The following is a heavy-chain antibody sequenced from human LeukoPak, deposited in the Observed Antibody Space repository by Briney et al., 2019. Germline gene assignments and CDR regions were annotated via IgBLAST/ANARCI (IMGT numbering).Heavy chain of an antibody. V-gene: IGHV3-23*01. Sequence: GESLRLSCAASGFTFSSYAMSWVRQAPGKGLEWVSAISGSGGSTYYADSVKGRFTISRDNSKNTLYLQMNSLRAEDTAVYYCARGRDGYNYPFDYWGQGTLVTVSS. D-gene: IGHD5-24*01. J-gene: IGHJ4*02. CDR3: ARGRDGYNYPFDY. CDR1: GFTFSSYA. CDR2: ISGSGGST.